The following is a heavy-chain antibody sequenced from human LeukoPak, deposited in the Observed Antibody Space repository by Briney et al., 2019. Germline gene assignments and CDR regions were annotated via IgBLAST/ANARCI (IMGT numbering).Heavy chain of an antibody. CDR3: AGGGYGTYYDFWSGFIFDY. V-gene: IGHV4-34*01. CDR1: GGSFSGYY. Sequence: SETLSLTCAVYGGSFSGYYWSWIRQPPGKGLEWIGEINHSGSTNYNPSLKSRVTISVDTSKNQFSLKLSSVTAADTAVYYCAGGGYGTYYDFWSGFIFDYWGQGTLVTVSS. CDR2: INHSGST. D-gene: IGHD3-3*01. J-gene: IGHJ4*02.